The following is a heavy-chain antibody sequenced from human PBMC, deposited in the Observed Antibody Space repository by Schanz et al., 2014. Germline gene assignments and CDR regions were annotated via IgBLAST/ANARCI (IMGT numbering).Heavy chain of an antibody. D-gene: IGHD6-13*01. CDR2: ISGTTTYT. CDR1: GFTFSDYY. CDR3: AREQIMAAAGLVDY. Sequence: PGGSLRLSCAASGFTFSDYYMSWIRQAPGKGLEWVSYISGTTTYTNYADSVKGRFTISRDNAKNSLYLQMNSLRAEGTAVYYCAREQIMAAAGLVDYWGQGTLVTVSS. V-gene: IGHV3-11*05. J-gene: IGHJ4*02.